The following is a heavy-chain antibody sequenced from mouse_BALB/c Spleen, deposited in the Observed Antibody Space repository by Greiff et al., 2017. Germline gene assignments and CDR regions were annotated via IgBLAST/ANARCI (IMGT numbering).Heavy chain of an antibody. D-gene: IGHD2-14*01. CDR3: AKGYRYAYAMDY. CDR2: IYPGDGDT. J-gene: IGHJ4*01. Sequence: QVQLQQSGAELVRPGSSVKISCKASGYAFSSYWMNWVKQRPGQGLEWIGQIYPGDGDTNYNGKFKGKATLTADKSSSTAYMQLSSLTSEDSAVYFCAKGYRYAYAMDYWGQGTSVTVSS. V-gene: IGHV1-80*01. CDR1: GYAFSSYW.